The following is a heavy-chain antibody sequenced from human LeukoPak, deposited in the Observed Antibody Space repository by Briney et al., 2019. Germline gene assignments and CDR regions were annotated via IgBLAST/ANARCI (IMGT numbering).Heavy chain of an antibody. D-gene: IGHD3-22*01. CDR2: INHSGST. V-gene: IGHV4-34*01. CDR3: ARGARKWLITTTVYYYGMDV. J-gene: IGHJ6*02. CDR1: GGSFSGYY. Sequence: TSETLSLTCAVYGGSFSGYYWSWIRQPPGKGLEWIGEINHSGSTNYNPSLKSRVTISVDTSKNQFSLKLSSVTAADTAVYYCARGARKWLITTTVYYYGMDVGGQGTTVTVSS.